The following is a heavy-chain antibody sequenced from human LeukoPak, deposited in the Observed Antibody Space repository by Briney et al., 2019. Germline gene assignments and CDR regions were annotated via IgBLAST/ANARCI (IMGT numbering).Heavy chain of an antibody. D-gene: IGHD3-10*01. J-gene: IGHJ6*03. CDR3: ARAFSMVTYYYYYYMDV. CDR1: GGSISSYY. V-gene: IGHV4-34*01. CDR2: INHSGST. Sequence: PSETLSLTCTVSGGSISSYYWSWIRQPPGKGLEWIGEINHSGSTNYNPSLKSRVTISVDTSKSHFSLRLSSVTAADTAVYYCARAFSMVTYYYYYYMDVWGKGTTVTVSS.